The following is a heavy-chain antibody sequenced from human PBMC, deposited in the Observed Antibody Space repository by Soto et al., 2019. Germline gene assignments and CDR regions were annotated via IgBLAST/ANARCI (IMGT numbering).Heavy chain of an antibody. D-gene: IGHD2-2*02. V-gene: IGHV1-69*02. CDR3: AIEYCSSTSCYRDY. CDR2: IIPILGIA. J-gene: IGHJ4*02. CDR1: GGTFSSYT. Sequence: QVQLVQSGAEVKKPGSSVKVSCKASGGTFSSYTISWVRQAPGQGLEWMGRIIPILGIANYAQKFQGRVTMTADKSTSTAYMELSSLRSEDTAVYYCAIEYCSSTSCYRDYWGQGTLVTVSS.